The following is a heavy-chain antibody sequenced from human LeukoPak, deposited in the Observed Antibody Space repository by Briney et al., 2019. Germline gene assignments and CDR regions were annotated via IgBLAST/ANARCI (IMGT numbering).Heavy chain of an antibody. J-gene: IGHJ5*02. CDR2: INHSGST. D-gene: IGHD5-18*01. V-gene: IGHV4-34*01. Sequence: PGGSLRLSCTVSGFTVSSNSMSWIRQPPGKGLEWIGEINHSGSTNYNPSLKSRVTISVDTSKNQFSLKLSSVTAADTAVYYCARQSGPIQLWFRWFDPWGQGTLVTVSS. CDR3: ARQSGPIQLWFRWFDP. CDR1: GFTVSSNS.